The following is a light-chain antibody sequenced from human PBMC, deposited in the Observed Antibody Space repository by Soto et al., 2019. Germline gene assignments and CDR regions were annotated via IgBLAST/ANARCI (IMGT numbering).Light chain of an antibody. CDR3: QTWGAGIQV. CDR1: SGHSSYA. V-gene: IGLV4-69*01. CDR2: LNSDGSH. Sequence: QPVLTQSPSASASLGASVKLTCTLSSGHSSYAIAWHQQQPEKGPRYLMKLNSDGSHYKGGGIPDRFSGSSSGAERYLTISSLQSADGAGDYCQTWGAGIQVFGTGTKLSVL. J-gene: IGLJ1*01.